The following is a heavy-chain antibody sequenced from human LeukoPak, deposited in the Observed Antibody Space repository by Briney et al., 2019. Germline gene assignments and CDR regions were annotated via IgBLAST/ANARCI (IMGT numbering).Heavy chain of an antibody. J-gene: IGHJ4*02. CDR2: INFNGAIT. D-gene: IGHD3-3*02. CDR1: GFTFVVYG. V-gene: IGHV3-20*04. Sequence: RPGGSLRLSCATPGFTFVVYGLTWFRRAPGKGLKWLRAINFNGAITAYAHSVKGRFTISRDNTKNSLYLRMDSQRAEDTALDYCARDRLGPSFSVSHFDLWGQGTLVTVSS. CDR3: ARDRLGPSFSVSHFDL.